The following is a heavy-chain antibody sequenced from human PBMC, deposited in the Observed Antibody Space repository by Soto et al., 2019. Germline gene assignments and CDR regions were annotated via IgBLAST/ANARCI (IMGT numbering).Heavy chain of an antibody. V-gene: IGHV4-34*01. D-gene: IGHD3-22*01. Sequence: QVQLQQWGAGPLKPSETLSLTCAVYGGSFSGYYWSWIRQPPGKGLEWIGEINHSGSTNYNPSLKSRVTISVDTSKNQFSLKLSSVTAADTAVYYCARGPYDSSGYYLYYWGQGTLVTVSS. CDR2: INHSGST. CDR3: ARGPYDSSGYYLYY. CDR1: GGSFSGYY. J-gene: IGHJ4*02.